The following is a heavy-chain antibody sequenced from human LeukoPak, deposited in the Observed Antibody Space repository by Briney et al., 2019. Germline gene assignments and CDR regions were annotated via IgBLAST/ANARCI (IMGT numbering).Heavy chain of an antibody. D-gene: IGHD6-19*01. CDR3: ARDLVILYNTGSTPDY. CDR2: INPKSGGT. V-gene: IGHV1-2*02. CDR1: GYTFTGYY. J-gene: IGHJ4*02. Sequence: ASVKVSCKASGYTFTGYYIHWVRQAPGQGLEWMGWINPKSGGTNYSQKFQGRVTMTRDTSISTAYMQLSRLTSDDTAVYYCARDLVILYNTGSTPDYWGQGTLVTVSS.